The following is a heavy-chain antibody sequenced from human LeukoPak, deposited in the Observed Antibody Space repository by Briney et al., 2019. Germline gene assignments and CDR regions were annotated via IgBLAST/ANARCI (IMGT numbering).Heavy chain of an antibody. CDR1: GFTFSSYA. J-gene: IGHJ6*02. V-gene: IGHV3-23*01. CDR3: AKGLAYYDFYGLDV. CDR2: ISNSGGST. D-gene: IGHD3-3*01. Sequence: PGGSLRLSCVASGFTFSSYAMSWVRQAPGKGLEWVSTISNSGGSTYYADSVKGRFTVSRDSSKNTLFLKMNSLRAEDKAVYYCAKGLAYYDFYGLDVWGQGTTVTVSS.